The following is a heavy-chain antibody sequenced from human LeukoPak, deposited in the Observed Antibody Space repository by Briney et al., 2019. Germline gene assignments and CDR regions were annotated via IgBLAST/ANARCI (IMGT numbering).Heavy chain of an antibody. CDR2: ISSSSSYT. D-gene: IGHD3-10*01. CDR3: ARDVYASGRDV. CDR1: GFTFTNVC. Sequence: GGSLRLSCAASGFTFTNVCMSWIRQAPGKGLEWVSYISSSSSYTNYADSVKGRFTISRDNAKNSLYLQMTSLRAEDTAVYYCARDVYASGRDVWGQGTTVTVSS. J-gene: IGHJ6*02. V-gene: IGHV3-11*05.